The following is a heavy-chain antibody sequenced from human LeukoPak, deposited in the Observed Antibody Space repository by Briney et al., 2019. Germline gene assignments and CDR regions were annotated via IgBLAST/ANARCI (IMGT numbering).Heavy chain of an antibody. V-gene: IGHV3-64*01. Sequence: GGSLRLSCAASGFTFSSAAMHWARQAPGKGLEYVAAIRSDGGNTYYGNSVKGRFTISRDKSKDTLYLQVGSLRAEDTAVYYCARGPGSGKYYLTYWGQGTLVTVAS. CDR1: GFTFSSAA. CDR2: IRSDGGNT. CDR3: ARGPGSGKYYLTY. D-gene: IGHD3-10*01. J-gene: IGHJ4*02.